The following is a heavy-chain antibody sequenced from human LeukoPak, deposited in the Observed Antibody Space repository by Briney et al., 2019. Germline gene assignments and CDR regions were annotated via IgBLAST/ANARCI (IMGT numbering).Heavy chain of an antibody. J-gene: IGHJ4*02. CDR3: AREGSPGYSYGIDN. CDR1: GGSISSSSYY. CDR2: IYYSGST. V-gene: IGHV4-39*07. Sequence: SETLSLTCTVSGGSISSSSYYWGWIRQPPGKGLEWIGSIYYSGSTYYNPSLKSRVTISVDTSKNQFSLKLSSVTAADTAVYYCAREGSPGYSYGIDNWGQGTLVSISS. D-gene: IGHD5-18*01.